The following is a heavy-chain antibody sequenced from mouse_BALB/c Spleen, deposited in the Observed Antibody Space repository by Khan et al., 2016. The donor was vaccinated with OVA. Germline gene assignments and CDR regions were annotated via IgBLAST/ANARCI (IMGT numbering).Heavy chain of an antibody. CDR1: GYKFTSYV. CDR2: INPSNDSS. Sequence: VQLQQSGPELVKPGASVKMSCKASGYKFTSYVLHWVKQKPGQGLEWIGYINPSNDSSNYSEKFKGKATLTSDKSSSTAYMELSSLTSEDSAVYYWAIRILYYLDYWGQGTTLTVSS. CDR3: AIRILYYLDY. J-gene: IGHJ2*01. V-gene: IGHV1S136*01.